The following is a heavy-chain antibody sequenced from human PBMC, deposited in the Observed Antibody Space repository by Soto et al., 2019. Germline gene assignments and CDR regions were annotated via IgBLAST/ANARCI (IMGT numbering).Heavy chain of an antibody. Sequence: ASVKVSCKASGYTFTSYYMHWVRQAPGQGLEWMGIINPSGGSTSYAQKFQGRVTMTRETSTSTVYMELSSLRSEDTAVYYCASLDLYYDFWSGVSHSEYGMDVWGQGTTVTVSS. CDR3: ASLDLYYDFWSGVSHSEYGMDV. CDR1: GYTFTSYY. V-gene: IGHV1-46*01. J-gene: IGHJ6*02. CDR2: INPSGGST. D-gene: IGHD3-3*01.